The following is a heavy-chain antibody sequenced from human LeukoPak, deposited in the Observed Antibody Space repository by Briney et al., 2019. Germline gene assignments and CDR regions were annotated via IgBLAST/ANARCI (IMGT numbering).Heavy chain of an antibody. CDR1: GGSISSHY. V-gene: IGHV4-59*08. CDR2: IYYSGST. Sequence: SETLSLTCTVSGGSISSHYWSWIRQPPGKGLEWIGYIYYSGSTNYNPSLKNRVTISVDTSKNQFSLKLSSVTAADTAIYYCARHHYDQLVSWFDPWGQGTLVTVSS. D-gene: IGHD2-2*01. J-gene: IGHJ5*02. CDR3: ARHHYDQLVSWFDP.